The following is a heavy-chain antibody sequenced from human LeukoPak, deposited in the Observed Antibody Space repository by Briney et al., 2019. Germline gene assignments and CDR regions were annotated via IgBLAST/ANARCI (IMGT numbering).Heavy chain of an antibody. CDR3: AREGYYGSGSPPSLYFDY. V-gene: IGHV3-30-3*01. D-gene: IGHD3-10*01. Sequence: GGSLRLSCAASGFTFRNYVIHWVRQAPGKGLEWVAVTSSDLNVKLYADSVKGRSTISRDNSRSTLYLQMNSLRPEDTAIYYCAREGYYGSGSPPSLYFDYWGQGTLVTVSS. CDR1: GFTFRNYV. CDR2: TSSDLNVK. J-gene: IGHJ4*02.